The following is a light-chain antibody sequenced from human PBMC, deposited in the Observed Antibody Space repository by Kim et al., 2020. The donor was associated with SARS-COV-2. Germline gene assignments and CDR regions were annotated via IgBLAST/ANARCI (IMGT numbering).Light chain of an antibody. J-gene: IGLJ3*02. CDR1: NFGSKI. Sequence: APGGTARIACGGDNFGSKIVHWYQQRPGRAPVLVIFYDRERPSRIPERISGSKSGNTATLTISRVEAGDEADYYCQVWDNSTDHWVFGGGTQLTVL. V-gene: IGLV3-21*04. CDR3: QVWDNSTDHWV. CDR2: YDR.